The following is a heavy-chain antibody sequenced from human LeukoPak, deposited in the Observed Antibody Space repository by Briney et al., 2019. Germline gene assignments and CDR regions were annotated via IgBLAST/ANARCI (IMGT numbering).Heavy chain of an antibody. CDR2: IYYNGNT. CDR3: ARGRSNYYGMDV. CDR1: DGSINSYY. D-gene: IGHD1-26*01. V-gene: IGHV4-59*01. J-gene: IGHJ6*02. Sequence: ASETLSLTCSVSDGSINSYYWNWIRRPPGKGLEWIGYIYYNGNTNYSPSLKSRVAMSVDTSKNLFSLKVSSVTAADTAVYYCARGRSNYYGMDVWGQGTTVTVSS.